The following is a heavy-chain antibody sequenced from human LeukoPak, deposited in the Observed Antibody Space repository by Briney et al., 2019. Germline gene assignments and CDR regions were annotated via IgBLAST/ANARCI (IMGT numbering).Heavy chain of an antibody. CDR1: GFTFDDYA. J-gene: IGHJ3*02. CDR3: AKMSSSWGDAFDI. V-gene: IGHV3-9*01. Sequence: PGGSLRLSCAASGFTFDDYAMDWVRQAPGKGLEWVSGISWSSGSIGYADSVKGRFTISRDNAKNSLYLQVNSLRVEDTALYYCAKMSSSWGDAFDIWGQGTMVIVSS. CDR2: ISWSSGSI. D-gene: IGHD6-13*01.